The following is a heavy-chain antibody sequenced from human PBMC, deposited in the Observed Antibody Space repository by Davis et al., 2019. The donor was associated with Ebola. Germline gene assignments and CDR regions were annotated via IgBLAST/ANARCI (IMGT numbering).Heavy chain of an antibody. CDR1: GFTVSSNY. V-gene: IGHV3-66*01. Sequence: GESLKISCAASGFTVSSNYMSWVRQAPGKGLEWVSVIYSGGSTYYADSVKGRFTISRDNSKNTLYLQMNSLRAEDTAVYYCARAPYPYYFDYWGQGTLVTVSS. CDR2: IYSGGST. J-gene: IGHJ4*02. CDR3: ARAPYPYYFDY.